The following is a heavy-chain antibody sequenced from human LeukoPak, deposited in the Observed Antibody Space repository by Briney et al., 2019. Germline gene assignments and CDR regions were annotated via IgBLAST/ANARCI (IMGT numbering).Heavy chain of an antibody. CDR3: AVGGIAAAGLYYYYMDV. Sequence: ASVKVSCKVSGYTLTELSMHWVRQAPGKGLEWMGGFDPEDGETIYAQKLQGRVTMTEDTSTDTAYMELSSLRSEDTAVYYCAVGGIAAAGLYYYYMDVWGKGTTVTVSS. J-gene: IGHJ6*03. V-gene: IGHV1-24*01. CDR1: GYTLTELS. D-gene: IGHD6-13*01. CDR2: FDPEDGET.